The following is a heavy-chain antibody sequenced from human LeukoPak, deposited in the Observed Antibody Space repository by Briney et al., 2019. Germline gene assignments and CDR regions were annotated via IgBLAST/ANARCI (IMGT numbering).Heavy chain of an antibody. J-gene: IGHJ3*02. CDR2: IYYSGST. CDR1: GGSISSYY. CDR3: ARDPELWGALNVWGSYRPDAFDI. D-gene: IGHD3-16*02. V-gene: IGHV4-59*12. Sequence: SETLSLTCTVSGGSISSYYWSWIRQPPGKGLEWIGYIYYSGSTNYNPSLKSRVTISVDTSKNQFSLKLSSVTAADTVVYYCARDPELWGALNVWGSYRPDAFDIWGQGTMVTVSS.